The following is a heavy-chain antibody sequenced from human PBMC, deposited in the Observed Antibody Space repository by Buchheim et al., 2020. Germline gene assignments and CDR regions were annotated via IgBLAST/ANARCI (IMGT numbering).Heavy chain of an antibody. D-gene: IGHD1-26*01. CDR1: GFTFSSYG. V-gene: IGHV3-30*18. Sequence: QVQLVESGGGVVQPGGSLRLSCAASGFTFSSYGMHWVRQAPGKGLEWVAVISYDGSNKYYADSVKGRFTISRDNSKNTLYLQMNSLRAEDTAVYYCAKPTPKWELFRGEPSLEIDYWGQGTL. J-gene: IGHJ4*02. CDR3: AKPTPKWELFRGEPSLEIDY. CDR2: ISYDGSNK.